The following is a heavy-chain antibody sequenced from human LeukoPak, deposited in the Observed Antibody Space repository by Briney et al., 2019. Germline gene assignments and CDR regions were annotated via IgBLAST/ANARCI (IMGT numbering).Heavy chain of an antibody. D-gene: IGHD6-13*01. CDR2: IYHSGST. J-gene: IGHJ5*02. CDR1: SGSISSGGYS. V-gene: IGHV4-30-2*01. Sequence: SETLSLTCAVSSGSISSGGYSWSWIRQPPGKGLEWIGYIYHSGSTYYNPSLKSRVTISVDRSKNQFSLKLSSVTAADTAVYYCARGRIAAAGRGSGWFDPWGQGTLVTVSS. CDR3: ARGRIAAAGRGSGWFDP.